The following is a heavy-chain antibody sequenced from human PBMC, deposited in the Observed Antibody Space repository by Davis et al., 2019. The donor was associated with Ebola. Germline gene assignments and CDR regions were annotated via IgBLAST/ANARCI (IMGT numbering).Heavy chain of an antibody. Sequence: SVKVSCKASGGTFSSYAISWVRQAPAQGLDWMGGLIPVFGIPKYAQKFQGRVTITADESTSTAYMELSSLRSEDTAMYYCARDRYSDGSGYFFEQSHWGQGTLVTVSS. CDR3: ARDRYSDGSGYFFEQSH. V-gene: IGHV1-69*13. J-gene: IGHJ4*02. CDR2: LIPVFGIP. D-gene: IGHD3-22*01. CDR1: GGTFSSYA.